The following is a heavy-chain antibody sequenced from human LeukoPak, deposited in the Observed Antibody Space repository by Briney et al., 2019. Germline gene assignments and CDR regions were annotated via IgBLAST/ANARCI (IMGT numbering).Heavy chain of an antibody. D-gene: IGHD1-26*01. CDR2: VSANGGST. CDR1: GFTFDDYA. Sequence: HPGRSLRLSCAASGFTFDDYAMTWVRQAPGKGLEWVSSVSANGGSTFCADSVKGRFAISRDPSKNTLYLQMDSLRVDDTAVYYCAKGPSDRAIDYWGQGTLVTVSS. J-gene: IGHJ4*02. V-gene: IGHV3-23*01. CDR3: AKGPSDRAIDY.